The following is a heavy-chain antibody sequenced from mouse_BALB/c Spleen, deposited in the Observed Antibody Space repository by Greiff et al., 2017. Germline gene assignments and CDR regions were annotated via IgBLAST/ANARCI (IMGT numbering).Heavy chain of an antibody. J-gene: IGHJ3*01. CDR3: ATIYGNFFWFAY. V-gene: IGHV1-7*01. CDR1: GYTFTSYW. Sequence: VQLQQSGAELAKPGASVKMSCKASGYTFTSYWMHWVKQRPGQGLEWIGYINPSTGYTEYNQKFKDKATLTADKSSSTAYMQLSSLTSEDSAVYYCATIYGNFFWFAYWGQGTLVTVSA. D-gene: IGHD2-1*01. CDR2: INPSTGYT.